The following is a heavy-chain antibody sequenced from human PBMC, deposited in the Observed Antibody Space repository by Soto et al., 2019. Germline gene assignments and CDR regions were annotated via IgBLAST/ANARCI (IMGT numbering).Heavy chain of an antibody. Sequence: ASVKVSCKASEYTFTGYYMHWLRQSPGQGLEWMGWINPNSGGTNYAQKFQGWVTMTRDTSISTAYMGLSRLRSDDTAVYYCARASPYYYDSSGYSRYFDYWGQGTLVTVSS. CDR2: INPNSGGT. J-gene: IGHJ4*02. D-gene: IGHD3-22*01. CDR3: ARASPYYYDSSGYSRYFDY. CDR1: EYTFTGYY. V-gene: IGHV1-2*04.